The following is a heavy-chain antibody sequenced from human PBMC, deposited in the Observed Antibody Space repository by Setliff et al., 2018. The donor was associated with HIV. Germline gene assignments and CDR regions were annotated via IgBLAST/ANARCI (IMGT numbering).Heavy chain of an antibody. J-gene: IGHJ5*02. CDR3: ASEQTYYDFWSGYYLGGVFDP. Sequence: SETLSLTCTVSGGSISSDSYYWGWIRQPPGKGLAWIGSIYYGWSTYYNPSLKSRVTISVDTSKNQFSLKLSSVTAADTAVYYCASEQTYYDFWSGYYLGGVFDPWGQGTLVTVSS. CDR2: IYYGWST. CDR1: GGSISSDSYY. D-gene: IGHD3-3*01. V-gene: IGHV4-39*01.